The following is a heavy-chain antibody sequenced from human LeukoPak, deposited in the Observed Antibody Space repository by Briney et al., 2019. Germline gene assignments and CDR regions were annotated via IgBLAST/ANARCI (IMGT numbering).Heavy chain of an antibody. Sequence: SVKVSCKASGYTFTSYGISWVRQAPGQGLEWMGRIIPILGIANYAQKFQGRVTITADKSTSTAYMELSSLRSEDTAVYYCQLNIVVVPAAIREVGATPAYWGQGTLVTVSS. CDR2: IIPILGIA. CDR3: QLNIVVVPAAIREVGATPAY. J-gene: IGHJ4*02. V-gene: IGHV1-69*04. D-gene: IGHD2-2*02. CDR1: GYTFTSYG.